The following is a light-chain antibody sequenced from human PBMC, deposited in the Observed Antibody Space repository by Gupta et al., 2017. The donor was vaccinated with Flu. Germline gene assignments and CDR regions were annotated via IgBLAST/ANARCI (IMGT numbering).Light chain of an antibody. J-gene: IGKJ5*01. Sequence: PSFLSASVGDRVTITCRASQGISSYLAWYQQKPGKAPKLLIYDASTLKSGVPSRFSGSGSGTEFTLTISSLQPEDFATYYCQQGNSSPLTFGQGTRLEIK. CDR3: QQGNSSPLT. V-gene: IGKV1-9*01. CDR2: DAS. CDR1: QGISSY.